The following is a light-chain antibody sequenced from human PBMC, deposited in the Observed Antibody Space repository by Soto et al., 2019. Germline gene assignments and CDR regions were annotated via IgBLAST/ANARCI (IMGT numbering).Light chain of an antibody. V-gene: IGLV2-14*01. CDR2: DVT. CDR3: VSFTSSTTYV. J-gene: IGLJ1*01. Sequence: QSALAQPASVSDSPGQSITISCTGTSGDVGGSNHVSWYQQHPGKAPKLMIYDVTNRPSGVSHRFSGSKSGSTASLIISGLQAEDEADYYCVSFTSSTTYVFXTGTKVTV. CDR1: SGDVGGSNH.